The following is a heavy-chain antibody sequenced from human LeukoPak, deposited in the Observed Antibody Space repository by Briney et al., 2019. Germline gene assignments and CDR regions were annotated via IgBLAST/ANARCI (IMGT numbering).Heavy chain of an antibody. D-gene: IGHD6-19*01. Sequence: SQTLSLTCAISGDSVSSNSAAWNWIRQSPSRGLEWLGRTYYRSKWYNDYAVSVKSRITINPDTSKNQFSLQLNSVTPEDTAVYYCARSRIAVAGTGAYYYYMDVWGKGTTVTISS. CDR2: TYYRSKWYN. CDR1: GDSVSSNSAA. J-gene: IGHJ6*03. CDR3: ARSRIAVAGTGAYYYYMDV. V-gene: IGHV6-1*01.